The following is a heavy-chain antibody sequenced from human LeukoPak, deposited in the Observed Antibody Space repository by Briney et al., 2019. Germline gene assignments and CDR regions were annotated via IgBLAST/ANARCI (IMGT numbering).Heavy chain of an antibody. V-gene: IGHV3-48*03. J-gene: IGHJ4*02. CDR1: GFTFSSYE. Sequence: QSGGSLRLSCAASGFTFSSYEMNWVRQAPGKGLEWVSYISSSGSTIYYADSVKGRFTISRDNAKNSLYLQMNSLRAEDTAVYYCARAEEYSSSSFDYWGQGTPVTVSS. CDR2: ISSSGSTI. D-gene: IGHD6-6*01. CDR3: ARAEEYSSSSFDY.